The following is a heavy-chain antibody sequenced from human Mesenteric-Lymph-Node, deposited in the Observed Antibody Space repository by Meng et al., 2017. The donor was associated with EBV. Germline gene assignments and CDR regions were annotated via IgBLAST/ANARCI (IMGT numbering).Heavy chain of an antibody. CDR2: IYYSGST. V-gene: IGHV4-39*01. CDR1: GGSISSSSYY. Sequence: QLQLQESGPGLVKPSETLSLTCTVSGGSISSSSYYWGWIRQPPGKGLEWIGSIYYSGSTYYNPSLKSRVTISVDTSKNQFSLKLSSVTAADTAVYYCVRHRRSNWNSPGDYWGQGTLVTVSS. CDR3: VRHRRSNWNSPGDY. J-gene: IGHJ4*02. D-gene: IGHD1-7*01.